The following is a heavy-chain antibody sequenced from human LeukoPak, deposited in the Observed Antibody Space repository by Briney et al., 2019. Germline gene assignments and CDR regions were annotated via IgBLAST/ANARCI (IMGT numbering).Heavy chain of an antibody. CDR1: GFTFDDYA. J-gene: IGHJ3*02. Sequence: GGSLRLSCAASGFTFDDYAMHWGRQAPGKGLEWVSGISWNSGSIGYADSVKGRFTISRDNAKNSLYLQMNSLRAEDTALYYCAKDIGEINCSSTSCYGSAFDIWGQGTMVTVSS. CDR2: ISWNSGSI. V-gene: IGHV3-9*01. CDR3: AKDIGEINCSSTSCYGSAFDI. D-gene: IGHD2-2*01.